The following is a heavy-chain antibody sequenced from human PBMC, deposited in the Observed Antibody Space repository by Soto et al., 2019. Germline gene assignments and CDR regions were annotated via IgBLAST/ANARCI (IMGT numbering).Heavy chain of an antibody. J-gene: IGHJ4*02. D-gene: IGHD6-13*01. CDR3: TRHERGAAADRPLDY. Sequence: PSETLSLTCAVYGGSFSGYYWSWIRQPPGKGLEWIGEINHSGSTNYNPSLKSRVTIPVDTYTNQFSLKLRSVTAADTAIYYCTRHERGAAADRPLDYWGQGTLVTVSS. CDR2: INHSGST. CDR1: GGSFSGYY. V-gene: IGHV4-34*01.